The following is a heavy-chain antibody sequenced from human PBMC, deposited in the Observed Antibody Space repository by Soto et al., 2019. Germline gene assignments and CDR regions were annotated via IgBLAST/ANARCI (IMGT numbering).Heavy chain of an antibody. CDR3: AREPLGYCSSTSCYSFDY. CDR2: ISAYNGNT. V-gene: IGHV1-18*01. D-gene: IGHD2-2*01. J-gene: IGHJ4*02. CDR1: GYTFTSYG. Sequence: ASVKVSCKASGYTFTSYGISWVRQAPGQGLEWMGWISAYNGNTNYAQKLQGRVTMTTDTSTSTAYMELRSLRSDDTAVYYCAREPLGYCSSTSCYSFDYWGQRTLVTVSS.